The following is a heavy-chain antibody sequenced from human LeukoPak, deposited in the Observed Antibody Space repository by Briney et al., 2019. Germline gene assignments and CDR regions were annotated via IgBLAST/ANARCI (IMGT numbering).Heavy chain of an antibody. CDR1: GGSFSGYY. CDR2: INHSGST. D-gene: IGHD3-10*01. CDR3: ARQNTAVRGVISFPPNSRRYYFDY. J-gene: IGHJ4*02. Sequence: SETLSLTCAVYGGSFSGYYWSWIRQPPGKGLEWIGEINHSGSTNYNPSLKSRVTISVDTSKNQFSLKLSSVTAADTAVYYCARQNTAVRGVISFPPNSRRYYFDYWGQGTLATVSS. V-gene: IGHV4-34*01.